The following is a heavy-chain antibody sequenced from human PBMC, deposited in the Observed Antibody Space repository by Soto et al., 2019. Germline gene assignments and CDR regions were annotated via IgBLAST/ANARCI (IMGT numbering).Heavy chain of an antibody. CDR2: IYHNGNT. CDR3: ARDFGLHYLDY. Sequence: QVQLQESGPGLVKPSQTLSLTCTVSGDSISSGGDYWSWLRQHPGKGLEWIGYIYHNGNTYSNPSLKSRVTISVDTSKNQFSLKLTSVTAAVTAVYYCARDFGLHYLDYWGQGALVTVSS. J-gene: IGHJ4*02. CDR1: GDSISSGGDY. D-gene: IGHD3-10*01. V-gene: IGHV4-31*03.